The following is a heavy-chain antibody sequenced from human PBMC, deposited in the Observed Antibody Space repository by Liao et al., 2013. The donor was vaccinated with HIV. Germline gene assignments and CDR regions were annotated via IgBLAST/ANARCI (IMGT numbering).Heavy chain of an antibody. D-gene: IGHD3-3*01. CDR3: ASALWSGYYGRY. J-gene: IGHJ4*02. Sequence: QVQLQQWGAGLLKPSETLSLTCAVYGGSFSGYYWSWIRQPPGKGLEWIGEINHSGSTNYNPSLKSRVTISVDTSKNQFSLKLSSVTAADTAVYYCASALWSGYYGRYWGQGTLVTVSS. CDR1: GGSFSGYY. V-gene: IGHV4-34*01. CDR2: INHSGST.